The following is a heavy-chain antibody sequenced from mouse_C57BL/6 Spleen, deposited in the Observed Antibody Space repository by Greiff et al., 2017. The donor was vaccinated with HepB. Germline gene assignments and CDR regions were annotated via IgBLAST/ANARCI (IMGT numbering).Heavy chain of an antibody. Sequence: EVQLQQSGPELVKPGASVKISCKASGYTFTDYYMNWVKQSHGKSLEWIGDINPNNGGTSYNQKFKGKATLTVDKSSSTAYMELRSLTSEDSAVYYCAREVARYFDYWGQGTTLTVSS. CDR3: AREVARYFDY. CDR2: INPNNGGT. D-gene: IGHD1-3*01. CDR1: GYTFTDYY. J-gene: IGHJ2*01. V-gene: IGHV1-26*01.